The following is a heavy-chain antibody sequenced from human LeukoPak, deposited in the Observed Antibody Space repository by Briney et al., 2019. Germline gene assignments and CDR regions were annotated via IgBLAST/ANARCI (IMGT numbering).Heavy chain of an antibody. CDR1: GFTFSSYG. D-gene: IGHD6-19*01. V-gene: IGHV3-30*02. J-gene: IGHJ4*02. Sequence: TGGSLRLSCAASGFTFSSYGMHWVRQAPGKGLAWVAFIRYDGTNKYYGDSVKGRFTISRDNSKNTLYLQLSSLRAEDTALYYCAKDESIGWYYFDYWGQGTLVTVSA. CDR3: AKDESIGWYYFDY. CDR2: IRYDGTNK.